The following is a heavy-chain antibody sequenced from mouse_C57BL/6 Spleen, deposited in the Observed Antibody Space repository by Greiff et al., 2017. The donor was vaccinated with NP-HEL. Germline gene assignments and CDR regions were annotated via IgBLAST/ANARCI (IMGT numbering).Heavy chain of an antibody. CDR1: GYTFTSYW. Sequence: VQLQQPGAELVKPGASVKMSCEASGYTFTSYWITWVKQRPGQGLEWIGDIYPGRGSTNYNEKFKSKATLTVDPSSSTAFMQLSSMTSEDSAVYYCARKRGDYPFADWGQGTLVTVAA. J-gene: IGHJ3*01. CDR2: IYPGRGST. D-gene: IGHD2-4*01. V-gene: IGHV1-55*01. CDR3: ARKRGDYPFAD.